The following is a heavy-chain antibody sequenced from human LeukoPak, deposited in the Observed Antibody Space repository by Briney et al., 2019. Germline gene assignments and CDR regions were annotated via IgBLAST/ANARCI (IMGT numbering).Heavy chain of an antibody. CDR2: ISASGDTT. D-gene: IGHD6-19*01. J-gene: IGHJ4*02. CDR1: GFSFSSYW. V-gene: IGHV3-23*01. CDR3: ARAPTVAGTFGYFDY. Sequence: GSLRLSCAASGFSFSSYWMNWVRRAPGKGLEWVSSISASGDTTWYADSVKGRFTISRDNSKSTLYLQMNSLRAEDTAVYYCARAPTVAGTFGYFDYWGQGTLVTVSS.